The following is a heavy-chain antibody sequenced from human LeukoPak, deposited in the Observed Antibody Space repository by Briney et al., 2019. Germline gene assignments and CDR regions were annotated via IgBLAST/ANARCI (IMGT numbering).Heavy chain of an antibody. CDR2: ISNNGKA. CDR1: GGSISSSS. CDR3: ARRVVSAEFRNLLYYYMDV. J-gene: IGHJ6*03. D-gene: IGHD2-15*01. V-gene: IGHV4-4*09. Sequence: SETLSLTCTVSGGSISSSSWSWLRQSPGKGLESIGYISNNGKAKYKSSFEGRVTMSVDTSKSQFSLNLSSVTAADTAVYYCARRVVSAEFRNLLYYYMDVWGKGTTVIVS.